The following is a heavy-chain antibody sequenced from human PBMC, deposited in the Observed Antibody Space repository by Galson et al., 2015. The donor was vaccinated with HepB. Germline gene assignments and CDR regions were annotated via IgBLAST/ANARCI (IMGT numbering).Heavy chain of an antibody. Sequence: SVKVSCKASGYTFTSYGISWVRQAPGQGLEWMGWISAYNGNTNYAQKLQGRVTMTTDTSTSTAYMELKSLRSDDTAVYYCARVGNYYGPGSYYNFDHWGQGTLVTVSS. V-gene: IGHV1-18*01. J-gene: IGHJ4*02. CDR1: GYTFTSYG. CDR3: ARVGNYYGPGSYYNFDH. CDR2: ISAYNGNT. D-gene: IGHD3-10*01.